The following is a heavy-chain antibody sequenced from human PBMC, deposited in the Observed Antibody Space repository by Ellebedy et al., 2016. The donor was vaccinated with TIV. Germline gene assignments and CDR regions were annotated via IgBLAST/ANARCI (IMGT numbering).Heavy chain of an antibody. CDR3: ARVGSTFVSFDL. J-gene: IGHJ3*01. V-gene: IGHV3-11*04. CDR2: LSSGSGTT. CDR1: GFTFSDYY. D-gene: IGHD3-3*01. Sequence: GESLKISCGASGFTFSDYYMAWIRQAPGKGLEWHSYLSSGSGTTKYADSLKGRFTISRDNAKNSLYLQMNSLTVADTAVYYCARVGSTFVSFDLWGQGTTVTVSS.